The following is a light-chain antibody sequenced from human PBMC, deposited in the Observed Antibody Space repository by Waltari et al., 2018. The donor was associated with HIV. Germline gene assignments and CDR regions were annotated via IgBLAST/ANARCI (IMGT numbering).Light chain of an antibody. CDR3: QQYGSSPPWT. J-gene: IGKJ1*01. CDR2: GAS. V-gene: IGKV3-20*01. CDR1: PSVSSSY. Sequence: EIVLTQSPGTLSLSPGESATISCRASPSVSSSYLAWFQQKPGQAPRLLIYGASSRATGIPDRFSGSGSGTDFTLTISRLEPEDFAVYYCQQYGSSPPWTFGQGTKVEIK.